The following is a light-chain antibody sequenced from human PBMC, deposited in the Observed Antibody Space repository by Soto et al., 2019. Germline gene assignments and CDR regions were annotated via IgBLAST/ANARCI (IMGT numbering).Light chain of an antibody. Sequence: EIVLTQSPGTLSLSPGDRATLSCRASQSLSVSYIAWYQQKPGQAPRLLIYSTSTRAAGIPDRFTARGSGTHFTLAISRLEPEDFAVYYCHQFGDSPQTVGQGTTVEV. J-gene: IGKJ1*01. CDR2: STS. CDR3: HQFGDSPQT. V-gene: IGKV3-20*01. CDR1: QSLSVSY.